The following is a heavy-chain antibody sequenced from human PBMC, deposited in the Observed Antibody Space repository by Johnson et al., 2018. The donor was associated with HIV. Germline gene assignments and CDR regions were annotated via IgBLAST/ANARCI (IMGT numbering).Heavy chain of an antibody. J-gene: IGHJ3*02. CDR1: GFSFSRYW. Sequence: VQLVESGGGLVQPGGSLRLSCAVSGFSFSRYWMSWVRQAPGKGLEWVANIKQDGSEEYYVDSVKGRFTISRDNAKNSVYVQMNSLRAEDTAVYYCARMTTTVSHHDAFDIWGQGTMVTVSS. CDR3: ARMTTTVSHHDAFDI. D-gene: IGHD4-17*01. V-gene: IGHV3-7*01. CDR2: IKQDGSEE.